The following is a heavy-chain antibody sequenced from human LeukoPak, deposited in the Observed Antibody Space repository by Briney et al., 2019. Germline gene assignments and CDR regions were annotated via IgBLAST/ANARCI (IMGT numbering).Heavy chain of an antibody. CDR1: GYTFTSYG. CDR3: ARVQEYSSGWSLNRDYYYYMDV. V-gene: IGHV1-18*01. D-gene: IGHD6-19*01. Sequence: GASVKVSCKASGYTFTSYGISWVRQAPGQGLEWMGWVSAYNGNTSYAQKLQGRVTMTTDTSTSTAYMELRSLRSDDTAVYYCARVQEYSSGWSLNRDYYYYMDVWGKGTTVTVSS. J-gene: IGHJ6*03. CDR2: VSAYNGNT.